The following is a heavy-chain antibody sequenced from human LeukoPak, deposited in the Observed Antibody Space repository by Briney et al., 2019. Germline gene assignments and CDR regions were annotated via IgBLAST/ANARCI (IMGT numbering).Heavy chain of an antibody. CDR3: AKDGGWMDPSVLYWYFDL. V-gene: IGHV3-30*02. D-gene: IGHD3-16*01. J-gene: IGHJ2*01. CDR1: GFTFSSYG. CDR2: IRYDGSIK. Sequence: TGGSLRLSSAAPGFTFSSYGMNWVRQAPGKGLEWVAFIRYDGSIKYSADSVKGRFTISRDNSKNTLFLQMNSLRAEDTAVYYCAKDGGWMDPSVLYWYFDLWGRGTLVTVSS.